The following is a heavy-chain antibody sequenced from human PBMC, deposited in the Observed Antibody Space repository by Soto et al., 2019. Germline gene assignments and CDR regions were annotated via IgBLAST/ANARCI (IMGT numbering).Heavy chain of an antibody. Sequence: QLQLQESGPGLVKPSETLSLTCTVSGGSISSRSYYCGCIRQPPGKGLECIGSIYYSGSTYSNPSLKGRVTISLDSAKHQSSLKLSTVTAADTAVYYCARKAGRIAVAGIGYWCQGHLVTVSS. J-gene: IGHJ4*02. CDR3: ARKAGRIAVAGIGY. D-gene: IGHD6-19*01. CDR2: IYYSGST. V-gene: IGHV4-39*01. CDR1: GGSISSRSYY.